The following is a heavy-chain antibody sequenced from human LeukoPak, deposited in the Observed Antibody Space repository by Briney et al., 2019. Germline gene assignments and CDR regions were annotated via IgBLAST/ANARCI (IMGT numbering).Heavy chain of an antibody. CDR2: INSDGTMT. V-gene: IGHV3-74*01. CDR1: GFTFSSYW. J-gene: IGHJ3*02. D-gene: IGHD3-22*01. CDR3: ARVGSTDSPHAFDI. Sequence: GGSLRVSCAASGFTFSSYWMDWVRQAPGKGLVWVSGINSDGTMTRYAESVKGRFTISRDNAKSTLYLQMNSLRAEDTAVYYCARVGSTDSPHAFDIWSQGTTVTVSS.